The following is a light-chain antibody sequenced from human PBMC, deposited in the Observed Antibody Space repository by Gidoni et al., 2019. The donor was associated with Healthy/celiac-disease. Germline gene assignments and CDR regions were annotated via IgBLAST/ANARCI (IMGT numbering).Light chain of an antibody. CDR3: QQYYSTPQT. J-gene: IGKJ1*01. Sequence: DIVITQSPDSLAASLGDRATINCKSSQRVLYSSNNKNYFAWYPQKPGQPPTLLIYWASTRESGVPDRVSGSGSVTDFTLTISSLQAEDVAVYYCQQYYSTPQTFGQGTKVDIK. V-gene: IGKV4-1*01. CDR2: WAS. CDR1: QRVLYSSNNKNY.